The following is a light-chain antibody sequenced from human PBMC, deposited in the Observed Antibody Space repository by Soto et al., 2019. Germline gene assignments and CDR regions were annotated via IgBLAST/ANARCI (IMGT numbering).Light chain of an antibody. CDR1: QSVSSSY. CDR2: AAS. CDR3: QQYGSSPRT. Sequence: EIVLTQSPGTLSLSPGERATLSCRASQSVSSSYFAWYQQKADQAPRLLIYAASSRTTGIPDSFSGSWSAKYFTLTISRLEPEDFVVYCCQQYGSSPRTFGQGTKLEIK. J-gene: IGKJ2*01. V-gene: IGKV3-20*01.